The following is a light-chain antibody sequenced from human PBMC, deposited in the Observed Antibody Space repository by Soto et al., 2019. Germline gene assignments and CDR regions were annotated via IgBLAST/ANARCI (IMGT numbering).Light chain of an antibody. J-gene: IGLJ3*02. CDR3: SSFTTSSTWV. CDR1: SSDVGAYNY. Sequence: QSALTQPASVSGSPGQSITISCTGTSSDVGAYNYVSWYQQYPGKAPRLMIYEVTNRPSGVSNRFSGSKSGNTASLTISGLHPEDEADYYCSSFTTSSTWVFGGGTKLTVL. CDR2: EVT. V-gene: IGLV2-14*01.